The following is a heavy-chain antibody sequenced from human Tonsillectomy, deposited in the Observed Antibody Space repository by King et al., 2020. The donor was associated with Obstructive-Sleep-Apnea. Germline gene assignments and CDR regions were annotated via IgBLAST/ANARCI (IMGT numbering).Heavy chain of an antibody. D-gene: IGHD3-22*01. V-gene: IGHV3-15*01. CDR2: IKSKTDGGTT. CDR1: GFTFNNAC. J-gene: IGHJ4*02. CDR3: TTVYYYDSSGQYYFEY. Sequence: VQLVESGGGLVKPGGSLRLSCTASGFTFNNACMSWVRQAPGKGLESVGRIKSKTDGGTTDYGAPVKGRFTMSRDDSKNTLYLQMNSLKNEDTAVYYCTTVYYYDSSGQYYFEYWGQGTLVTVSS.